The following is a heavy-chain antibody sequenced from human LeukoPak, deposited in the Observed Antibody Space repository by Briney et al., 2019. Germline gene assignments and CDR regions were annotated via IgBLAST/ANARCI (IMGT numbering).Heavy chain of an antibody. D-gene: IGHD3-22*01. Sequence: GASVKVSCKASGYTFTSYYMHWVRQAPGQGREWMGIINPSGGSTSYAQKFQGRVTMTRNTSISTAYMELSSLRSEDTAVYYCARGGYFDAFDIWGQGTMVTVSS. CDR2: INPSGGST. CDR3: ARGGYFDAFDI. J-gene: IGHJ3*02. V-gene: IGHV1-46*01. CDR1: GYTFTSYY.